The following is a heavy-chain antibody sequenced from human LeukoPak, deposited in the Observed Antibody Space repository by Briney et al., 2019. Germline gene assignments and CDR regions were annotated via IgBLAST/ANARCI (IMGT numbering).Heavy chain of an antibody. CDR2: IIPIFGTA. Sequence: ASVKVSCTASGGTFSSYAISWVRQAPGQGLEWMGGIIPIFGTANYAQKFQGRVTITADESTSTAYMELSSLRSEDTAVYYCARGYCSGGSCYVGYWFDPWGQGTLVTVSS. J-gene: IGHJ5*02. V-gene: IGHV1-69*13. CDR1: GGTFSSYA. D-gene: IGHD2-15*01. CDR3: ARGYCSGGSCYVGYWFDP.